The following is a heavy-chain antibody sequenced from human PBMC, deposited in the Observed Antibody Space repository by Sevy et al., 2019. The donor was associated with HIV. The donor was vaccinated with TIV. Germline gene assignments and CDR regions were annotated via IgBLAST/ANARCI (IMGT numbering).Heavy chain of an antibody. CDR2: ISGYNGNT. V-gene: IGHV1-18*01. CDR3: ARDRSHYGSGSYYNPLDY. J-gene: IGHJ4*02. CDR1: GYTFSSYG. D-gene: IGHD3-10*01. Sequence: ASVKVSCKASGYTFSSYGISWVRQAPGQGLEWMGWISGYNGNTKYVEKIQGRVTMTIDTVTSTAYMELRSLRSDDTAIYYCARDRSHYGSGSYYNPLDYWGKGIPVTVSS.